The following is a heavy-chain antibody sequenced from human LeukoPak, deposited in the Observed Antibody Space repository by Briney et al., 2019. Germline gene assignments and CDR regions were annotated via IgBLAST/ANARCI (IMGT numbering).Heavy chain of an antibody. CDR3: ARASYSGYGPGSYYYMDV. D-gene: IGHD5-12*01. CDR2: INPSGGST. J-gene: IGHJ6*03. V-gene: IGHV1-46*01. Sequence: ASVKVSCKASGYTFTGYYMHWVRQAPGQGLEWMGIINPSGGSTSYAQKFQGRVTMTRDMSTSTVYMELSSLRSEDTAVYYCARASYSGYGPGSYYYMDVWGKGTTVTVSS. CDR1: GYTFTGYY.